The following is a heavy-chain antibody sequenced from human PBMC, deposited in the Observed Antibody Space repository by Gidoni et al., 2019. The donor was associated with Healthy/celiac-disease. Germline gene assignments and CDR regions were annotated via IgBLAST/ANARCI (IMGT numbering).Heavy chain of an antibody. V-gene: IGHV1-69-2*01. CDR1: GYTFNAYY. J-gene: IGHJ5*02. CDR2: VDPEDGET. CDR3: ATAERIAVAVEWFDP. D-gene: IGHD6-19*01. Sequence: EVQLVQSGAAVKKPGATVQISCKVSGYTFNAYYMHWVQQAPGKGLEWMGLVDPEDGETIYAEKFQGIVTITADTSTDTAYMELSSLRSEDTAVYYCATAERIAVAVEWFDPWGQGTLVTVSS.